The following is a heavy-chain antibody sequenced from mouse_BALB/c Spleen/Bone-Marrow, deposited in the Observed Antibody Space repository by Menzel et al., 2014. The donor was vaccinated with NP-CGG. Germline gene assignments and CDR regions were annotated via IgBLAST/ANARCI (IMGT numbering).Heavy chain of an antibody. J-gene: IGHJ2*01. CDR1: GFSLTNYG. Sequence: VMLVESGPGLVAPSQSLSITCTASGFSLTNYGVHWVRQPPGKGLEWLGVICAGGSTNYNSAPMSRLSNSKDNSKNQVFLKMNSLQTDDTAMYYCARRGDGYYLDYWGQGTTLTVSS. D-gene: IGHD2-3*01. CDR2: ICAGGST. CDR3: ARRGDGYYLDY. V-gene: IGHV2-9*02.